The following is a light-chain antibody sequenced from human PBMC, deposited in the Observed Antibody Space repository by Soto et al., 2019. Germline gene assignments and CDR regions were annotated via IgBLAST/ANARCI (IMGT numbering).Light chain of an antibody. V-gene: IGKV3-15*01. CDR1: QTVGSN. Sequence: EIVMTQSPATLSVSTGERATLSCRASQTVGSNLAWYQQRPGQAPRLLIYGASTRATGIPARFSGSGSGTEFTLTISSLQSEDFALYYCQQYNKWPLFTFGPGTRVDIK. J-gene: IGKJ3*01. CDR2: GAS. CDR3: QQYNKWPLFT.